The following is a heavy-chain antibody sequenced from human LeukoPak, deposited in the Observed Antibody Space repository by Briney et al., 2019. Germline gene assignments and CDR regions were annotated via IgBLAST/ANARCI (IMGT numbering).Heavy chain of an antibody. CDR2: ISSSDSTI. V-gene: IGHV3-48*03. D-gene: IGHD2-21*02. J-gene: IGHJ4*02. CDR1: GFTFSSYE. Sequence: GGSLRLSCAASGFTFSSYEMHWVRQPPGKGLEWVSYISSSDSTIYYAGSVKGRFTISRDNAKNSLYLQMNSLRAEDTAVYYCAKDPRLGVVTASQGPTFDYWGQGTLVTVSS. CDR3: AKDPRLGVVTASQGPTFDY.